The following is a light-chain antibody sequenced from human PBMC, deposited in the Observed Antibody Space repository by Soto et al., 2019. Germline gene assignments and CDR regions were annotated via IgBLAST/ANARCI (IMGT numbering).Light chain of an antibody. V-gene: IGKV3-15*01. J-gene: IGKJ5*01. Sequence: IVLTESPPALSVSPRERAPLSCRASQSVSSNLAWYQQKPGQAPRLLIYGASTRATGIPARFSGSGSGTEFTLTISSLQSEDFAVYYCQQYNNWPPITFGQGTRLEIK. CDR3: QQYNNWPPIT. CDR1: QSVSSN. CDR2: GAS.